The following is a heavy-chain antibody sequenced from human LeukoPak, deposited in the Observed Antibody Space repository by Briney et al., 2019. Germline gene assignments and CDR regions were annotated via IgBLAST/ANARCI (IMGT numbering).Heavy chain of an antibody. D-gene: IGHD3-22*01. CDR2: IYYSGST. CDR3: ARVAYDISGYYWGYFNL. Sequence: SETLSLTCTVSGGSISSSSYYWGWIRQPPGKGLEWIGSIYYSGSTYYNPSLKSRVTISVDTSKNQFSLKLSSVTAADTAVYYCARVAYDISGYYWGYFNLWGRGTLVTVSS. CDR1: GGSISSSSYY. V-gene: IGHV4-39*07. J-gene: IGHJ2*01.